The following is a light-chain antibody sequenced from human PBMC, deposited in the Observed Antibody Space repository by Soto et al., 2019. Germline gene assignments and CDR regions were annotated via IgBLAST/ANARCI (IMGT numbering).Light chain of an antibody. CDR3: QQTYSTPPTT. V-gene: IGKV1-39*01. Sequence: DIHMTQSPSSLSASVGDRVTITCRASQRISSFLNWYQQKPGKAPKLLIYTTSNLQSGVPSRFSGSGSGTVFTLTISGLQPEDFGTYYCQQTYSTPPTTFGQGTRVEIK. J-gene: IGKJ5*01. CDR1: QRISSF. CDR2: TTS.